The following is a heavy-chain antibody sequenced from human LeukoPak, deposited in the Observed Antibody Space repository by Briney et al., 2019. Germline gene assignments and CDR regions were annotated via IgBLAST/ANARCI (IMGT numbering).Heavy chain of an antibody. V-gene: IGHV4-34*01. Sequence: SETLSLTCTVSGGSISTYYWGWIRQPPGKGLEWIGEINHSGSSNYNPSLKSRVTISVDTSKNQFSLKLSSVTAADTAVYYCARGGDGDYYFQHWGQGTLVTVSS. D-gene: IGHD4-17*01. CDR3: ARGGDGDYYFQH. J-gene: IGHJ1*01. CDR2: INHSGSS. CDR1: GGSISTYY.